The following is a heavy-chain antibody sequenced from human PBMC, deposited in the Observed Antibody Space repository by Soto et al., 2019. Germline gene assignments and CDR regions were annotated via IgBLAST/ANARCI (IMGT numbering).Heavy chain of an antibody. V-gene: IGHV4-59*08. CDR3: ARQDGYYYYMDV. Sequence: QVELQESGPGLVKPSETLSLTCKVYGGSFSSHYWSWIRQPPREGMEWLGYVFYTGSTNYNPSLRSRVLISVDTYKNPFTLKLRAVTAADTAIYYCARQDGYYYYMDVWGKGTTVTVSS. CDR1: GGSFSSHY. CDR2: VFYTGST. J-gene: IGHJ6*03.